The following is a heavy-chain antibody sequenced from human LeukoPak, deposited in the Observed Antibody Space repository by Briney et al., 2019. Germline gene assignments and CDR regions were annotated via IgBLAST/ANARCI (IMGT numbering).Heavy chain of an antibody. D-gene: IGHD6-13*01. CDR3: ARTYSSSWDSTYFDY. J-gene: IGHJ4*02. V-gene: IGHV3-21*04. Sequence: PGGSLRLSCAASGFTFSSYSMTWVRQAPGKGLEWVSSISSSSSYIYYADSVKGRFTISRDNAKNSLYLQMNSLKTEDTAVYFCARTYSSSWDSTYFDYWGQGTLVTVSS. CDR1: GFTFSSYS. CDR2: ISSSSSYI.